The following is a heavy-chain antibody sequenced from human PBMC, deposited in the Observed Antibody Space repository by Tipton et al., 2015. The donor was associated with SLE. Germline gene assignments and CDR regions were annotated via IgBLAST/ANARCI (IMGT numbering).Heavy chain of an antibody. J-gene: IGHJ1*01. CDR3: ASRYRSIEGYFQH. Sequence: TLSLTCAVSGGSFSGYYWSWIRQSPGKGLECVGEINHSGNTNYNPSLTSRVTISVDTSKNQLSLKLRSVTAADTAVYYCASRYRSIEGYFQHWGQGTLVTVSS. V-gene: IGHV4-34*01. CDR2: INHSGNT. CDR1: GGSFSGYY. D-gene: IGHD3-16*02.